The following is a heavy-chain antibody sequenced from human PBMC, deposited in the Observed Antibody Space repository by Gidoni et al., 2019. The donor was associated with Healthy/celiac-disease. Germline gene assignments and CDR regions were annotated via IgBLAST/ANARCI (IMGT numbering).Heavy chain of an antibody. D-gene: IGHD6-13*01. Sequence: EVQLVETGGGLIKPGGSLRLSCAASGFTVSSNYMSWVRQAPGKGLEWVSVIDSGGSTYYADSVKGRFTISRDNSKNTLYLQMNSLRAEDTAVYYCARDGIAALGMDVWGQGTTVTVSS. CDR3: ARDGIAALGMDV. J-gene: IGHJ6*02. V-gene: IGHV3-53*02. CDR1: GFTVSSNY. CDR2: IDSGGST.